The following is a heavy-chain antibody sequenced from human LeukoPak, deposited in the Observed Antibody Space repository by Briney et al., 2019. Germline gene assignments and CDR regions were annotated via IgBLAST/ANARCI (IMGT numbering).Heavy chain of an antibody. CDR1: GFTFSSYT. CDR2: ISDDGSNK. CDR3: ARDAYSPTVTTVDYMDL. D-gene: IGHD4-17*01. V-gene: IGHV3-30*04. Sequence: GGSLRLSCVASGFTFSSYTMHWVRQAPGKGLEWVAVISDDGSNKYYADSVKGRFTISRDNSKNTLSLQMNSLRAEDTAVYYCARDAYSPTVTTVDYMDLWGKGTTVTVSS. J-gene: IGHJ6*03.